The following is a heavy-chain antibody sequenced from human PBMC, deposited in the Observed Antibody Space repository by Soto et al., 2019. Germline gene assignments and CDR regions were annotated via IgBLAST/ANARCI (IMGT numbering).Heavy chain of an antibody. CDR3: ATGYYDFWSGYLEAFDI. D-gene: IGHD3-3*01. CDR1: GFTFSSYG. CDR2: ISYDGSNK. J-gene: IGHJ3*02. V-gene: IGHV3-30*03. Sequence: RLSCAASGFTFSSYGMHRVRQAPGKGLEWVAVISYDGSNKYYADSVKGRFTISRDNSKSTLYLQMNSLRAEDTAVYYCATGYYDFWSGYLEAFDIWGQGTMVTV.